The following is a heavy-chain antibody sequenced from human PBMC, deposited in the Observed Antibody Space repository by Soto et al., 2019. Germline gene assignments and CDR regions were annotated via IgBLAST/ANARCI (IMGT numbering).Heavy chain of an antibody. CDR1: GFTFSRYG. J-gene: IGHJ5*02. CDR2: ISHDGSDR. D-gene: IGHD5-12*01. Sequence: QVQLVESGGGVVQPGRSLRLSCAASGFTFSRYGMHWVRQAPGKGVEWVAVISHDGSDRYYADSVKDRFTISRDNSKNTLYLQMNSLRNEDTAVYHCGKGDHDKGGLNWFDPWGQGTLVTVSS. CDR3: GKGDHDKGGLNWFDP. V-gene: IGHV3-30*18.